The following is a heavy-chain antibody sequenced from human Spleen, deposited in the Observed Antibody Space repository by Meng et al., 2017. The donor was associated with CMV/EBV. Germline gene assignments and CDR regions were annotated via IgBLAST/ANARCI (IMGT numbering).Heavy chain of an antibody. V-gene: IGHV1-46*01. J-gene: IGHJ4*02. CDR3: ARAIRVLGYCSSTSCPFDY. CDR2: INPSGGST. Sequence: ASVKVSCKASGYTFTNYYMHWVRQAPGQGPEWMGIINPSGGSTRYAQKFQGRVTMTRDTSTNTVYMELSSLRSEDTPGYYCARAIRVLGYCSSTSCPFDYWGQGTLVTVSS. D-gene: IGHD2-2*01. CDR1: GYTFTNYY.